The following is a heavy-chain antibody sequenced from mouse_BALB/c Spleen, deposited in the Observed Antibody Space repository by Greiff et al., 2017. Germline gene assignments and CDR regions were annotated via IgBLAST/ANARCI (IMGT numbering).Heavy chain of an antibody. J-gene: IGHJ3*01. CDR3: ARHGFNWDGAY. V-gene: IGHV5-6*02. CDR2: ISSGGSYT. CDR1: GFTFSSYG. D-gene: IGHD4-1*01. Sequence: DVKLVESGGDLVKPGGSLKLSCAASGFTFSSYGMSWVRQTPDKRLEWVATISSGGSYTYYPDSVKGRFTISRDNAKNTLYLQMSSLKSEDTAMYYCARHGFNWDGAYWGQGTLVTVSA.